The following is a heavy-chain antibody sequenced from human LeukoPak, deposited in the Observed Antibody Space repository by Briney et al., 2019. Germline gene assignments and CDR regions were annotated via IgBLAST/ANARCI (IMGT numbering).Heavy chain of an antibody. D-gene: IGHD3-10*01. CDR3: AKAEAREILRAVGLEEYLQY. J-gene: IGHJ1*01. CDR2: IRYDGSNK. CDR1: GFTFSRYG. V-gene: IGHV3-30*02. Sequence: PGGSLRLSCAASGFTFSRYGMHWVRQAPGKGLEWVAFIRYDGSNKYYADSVKGRFTISRDNYKSTVYLQMNSLIPDDTAVYFCAKAEAREILRAVGLEEYLQYWGQGTLVTVSS.